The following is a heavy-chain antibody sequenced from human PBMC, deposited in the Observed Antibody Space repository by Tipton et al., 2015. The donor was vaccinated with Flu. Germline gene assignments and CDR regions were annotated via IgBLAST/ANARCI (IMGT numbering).Heavy chain of an antibody. V-gene: IGHV4-59*08. CDR3: ARYARVLDP. D-gene: IGHD4/OR15-4a*01. CDR1: GASISSSY. CDR2: IYHSGDT. Sequence: GASISSSYWSWVRQPPGKGLECIGYIYHSGDTNYNPSLKSRVTISMDTSKNQFSLKLTSVTATDTAVYYCARYARVLDPWGQGTLVTVSS. J-gene: IGHJ5*02.